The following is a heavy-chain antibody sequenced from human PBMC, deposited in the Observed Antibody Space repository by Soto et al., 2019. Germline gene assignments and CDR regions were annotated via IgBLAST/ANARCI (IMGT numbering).Heavy chain of an antibody. CDR3: ARLTTGTTLSAFDI. Sequence: SETLSLTCAVYGGSFSGYYWSWIRQPPGKGLEWIGEIYYSGSTNYNPSLKSRVTISVDTSKNQFSLKLSSVTAADTAVYYCARLTTGTTLSAFDIWAKGQWSPSPQ. V-gene: IGHV4-59*08. D-gene: IGHD1-1*01. J-gene: IGHJ3*02. CDR1: GGSFSGYY. CDR2: IYYSGST.